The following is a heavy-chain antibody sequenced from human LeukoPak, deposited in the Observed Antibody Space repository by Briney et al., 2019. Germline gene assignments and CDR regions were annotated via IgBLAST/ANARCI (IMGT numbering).Heavy chain of an antibody. CDR2: IYHSGST. D-gene: IGHD1-26*01. CDR1: GGSISSGGYY. J-gene: IGHJ4*02. CDR3: ASFIVGATRSVDY. V-gene: IGHV4-30-2*01. Sequence: SETLSLTCTVSGGSISSGGYYWSWIRQPPGKGLEWIGYIYHSGSTYYNPSLKSRVTISVDRSKNQFSLKLSSVTAADTAVYYCASFIVGATRSVDYWGQGTLVTVSS.